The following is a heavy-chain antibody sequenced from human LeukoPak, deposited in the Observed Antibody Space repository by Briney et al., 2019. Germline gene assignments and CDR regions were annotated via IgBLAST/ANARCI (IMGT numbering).Heavy chain of an antibody. J-gene: IGHJ4*02. D-gene: IGHD3-3*01. CDR1: GFSLSTSGVG. V-gene: IGHV2-5*01. CDR2: IYWNDDK. CDR3: AHSPHTIFGRGYFDY. Sequence: SGPTLVIPTQTLTLTCSFSGFSLSTSGVGVGWIRQPPGKALEWLALIYWNDDKRYSPSLKSRLTITKDTSKNQVVLTMTNVDPVDTATYYCAHSPHTIFGRGYFDYWGQGTLVTVSS.